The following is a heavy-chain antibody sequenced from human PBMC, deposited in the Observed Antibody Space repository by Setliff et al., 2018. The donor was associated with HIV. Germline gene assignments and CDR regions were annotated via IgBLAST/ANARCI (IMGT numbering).Heavy chain of an antibody. CDR3: ARDPPGYGDSNDY. Sequence: PSETLSLTCGVYGGSFSGYYWSWIRQSPGKGLEWIGYIYYSGITTYNPSLKSRVTISIDTSKNQFSLRLHSVTAADTAVYYCARDPPGYGDSNDYWGQGTLVTVSS. V-gene: IGHV4-34*11. J-gene: IGHJ4*02. CDR2: IYYSGIT. CDR1: GGSFSGYY. D-gene: IGHD4-17*01.